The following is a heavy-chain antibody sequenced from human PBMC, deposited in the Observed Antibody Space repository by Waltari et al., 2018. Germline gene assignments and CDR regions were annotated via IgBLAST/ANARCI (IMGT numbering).Heavy chain of an antibody. CDR2: IKRKTEGGTA. CDR3: IHYYRYAMDA. Sequence: EVQLVESGGGLVKPGGSLRLHCVAAGFTFSNPWMSWVRQAPGKGLEWVGRIKRKTEGGTAAYAAPVEGRFTISRDDSENTLFLQMNSLRSEDTAVYYCIHYYRYAMDAWGQGTAVTVSS. D-gene: IGHD3-22*01. V-gene: IGHV3-15*01. CDR1: GFTFSNPW. J-gene: IGHJ6*02.